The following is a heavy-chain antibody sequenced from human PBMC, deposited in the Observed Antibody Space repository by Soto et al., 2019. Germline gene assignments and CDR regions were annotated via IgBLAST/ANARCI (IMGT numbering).Heavy chain of an antibody. Sequence: ASVKVSCKASGYRFTDYYIHWVRQAPGQGLEWMGWINPNNGGTNYVQKFQGRVTMTWDTSISSAYMELSRLTSDDTAVYYCARVRAARPDYSYYGFDVWGQGTTAPASS. D-gene: IGHD6-25*01. V-gene: IGHV1-2*02. CDR2: INPNNGGT. CDR3: ARVRAARPDYSYYGFDV. J-gene: IGHJ6*02. CDR1: GYRFTDYY.